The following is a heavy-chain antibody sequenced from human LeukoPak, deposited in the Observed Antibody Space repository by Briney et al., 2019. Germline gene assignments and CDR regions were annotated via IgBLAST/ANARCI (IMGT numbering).Heavy chain of an antibody. CDR2: INPNSGST. V-gene: IGHV1-2*02. D-gene: IGHD3-10*01. CDR3: ARGVQDYYGSGSYYNVISPENDY. Sequence: ASVKVSCKASGYTFTGYYMHWVRQAPGQGLEWMGWINPNSGSTNYAQKFQGRVTMTRDTSISTAYMELSRLRSDDTAVYYCARGVQDYYGSGSYYNVISPENDYWGQGTLVTVSS. CDR1: GYTFTGYY. J-gene: IGHJ4*02.